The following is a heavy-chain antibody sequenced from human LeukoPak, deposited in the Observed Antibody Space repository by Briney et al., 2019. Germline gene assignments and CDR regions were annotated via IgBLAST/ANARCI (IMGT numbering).Heavy chain of an antibody. V-gene: IGHV7-4-1*02. Sequence: ASVKVSCKASGYIFTTYAMNWVRQAPGQGLEWMGWINTNTGNPTYAQGFTGRFVFSLDTSVSTAYLQISSLKAEDTAVYYCARFTVVTPYYFDYWGQGTLVTVSS. J-gene: IGHJ4*02. D-gene: IGHD4-23*01. CDR2: INTNTGNP. CDR3: ARFTVVTPYYFDY. CDR1: GYIFTTYA.